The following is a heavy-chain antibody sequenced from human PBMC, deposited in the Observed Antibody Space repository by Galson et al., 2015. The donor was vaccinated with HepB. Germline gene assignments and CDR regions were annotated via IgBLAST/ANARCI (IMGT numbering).Heavy chain of an antibody. V-gene: IGHV3-33*08. CDR3: AKSSGSYSLHWYFDL. Sequence: SLRLSCAASGFTFSSYGMHWVRQAPGKGLEWVAVIWYDGSNKYYADSVKGRFTISRDNSKNTLYLQMNSLRAEDTAVYYCAKSSGSYSLHWYFDLWGRGTLVTVSS. CDR2: IWYDGSNK. D-gene: IGHD1-26*01. J-gene: IGHJ2*01. CDR1: GFTFSSYG.